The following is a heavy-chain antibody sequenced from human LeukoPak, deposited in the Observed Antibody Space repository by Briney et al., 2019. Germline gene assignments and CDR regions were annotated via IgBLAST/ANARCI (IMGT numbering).Heavy chain of an antibody. CDR2: INPNSGGT. CDR3: ARGLRFLEWFYYYYYYMDV. V-gene: IGHV1-2*02. Sequence: ASVKVSCKASGYTFTGYYMHWVRQAPGQGLEWMGWINPNSGGTNYAQKFQGRVTMTRDTSISTAYMELSRLRSDDTAVYYCARGLRFLEWFYYYYYYMDVWGKGTTVTVSS. CDR1: GYTFTGYY. J-gene: IGHJ6*03. D-gene: IGHD3-3*01.